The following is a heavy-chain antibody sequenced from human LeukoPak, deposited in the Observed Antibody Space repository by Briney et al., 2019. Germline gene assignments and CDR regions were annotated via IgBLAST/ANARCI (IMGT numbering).Heavy chain of an antibody. Sequence: GGSLRLSCAASGFTFSSYAMNWVRQAPGKGLEWVSAISGSGGSTYYADSVKGRFTISRDNSKNTLYLQMNSLRAEDTAVYYCAKTSSFFAVAGIDYWGQGTLVTVSS. J-gene: IGHJ4*02. V-gene: IGHV3-23*01. CDR2: ISGSGGST. D-gene: IGHD6-19*01. CDR3: AKTSSFFAVAGIDY. CDR1: GFTFSSYA.